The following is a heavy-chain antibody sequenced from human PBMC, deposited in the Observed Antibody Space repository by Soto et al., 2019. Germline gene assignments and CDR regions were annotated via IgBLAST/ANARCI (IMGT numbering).Heavy chain of an antibody. Sequence: PSETLSLTCTVSGGSTSSYYWSWIRQPPGKGLEWIGYIYYSGSTNYNPSLKSRVTISVDTSKNQFSLKLSSVTAADTAVYYCARGVVPAARNWFDPWGQGTLVTVSS. D-gene: IGHD2-2*01. J-gene: IGHJ5*02. CDR2: IYYSGST. CDR1: GGSTSSYY. CDR3: ARGVVPAARNWFDP. V-gene: IGHV4-59*01.